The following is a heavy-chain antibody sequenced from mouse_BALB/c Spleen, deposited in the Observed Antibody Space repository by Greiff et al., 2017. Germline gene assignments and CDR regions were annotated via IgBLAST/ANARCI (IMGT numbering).Heavy chain of an antibody. CDR3: AREVRLYYYAMDY. Sequence: QVTLKVSGPGILQPSQTLSLTCSFSGFSLSTSGMGVSWIRQPSGKGLEWLAHIYWDDDKRYNPSLKSRLTISKDTSSNQVFLKITSVDTADTATYYCAREVRLYYYAMDYWGQGTSVTVSS. V-gene: IGHV8-12*01. CDR2: IYWDDDK. CDR1: GFSLSTSGMG. D-gene: IGHD2-14*01. J-gene: IGHJ4*01.